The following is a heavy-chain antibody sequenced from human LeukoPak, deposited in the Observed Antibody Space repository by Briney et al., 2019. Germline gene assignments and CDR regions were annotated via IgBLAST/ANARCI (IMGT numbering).Heavy chain of an antibody. CDR2: IYYSGST. CDR1: GGSISSSSYY. V-gene: IGHV4-39*07. J-gene: IGHJ3*02. Sequence: PSETLSLTCTVSGGSISSSSYYWGWIRQPPGKGLEWIGSIYYSGSTNYNPSLKSRVTISVDTSKNQFSLKLSSVTAADTAVYYCARAPLSSGPPPYAFDIWGQGTMVTVSS. D-gene: IGHD6-19*01. CDR3: ARAPLSSGPPPYAFDI.